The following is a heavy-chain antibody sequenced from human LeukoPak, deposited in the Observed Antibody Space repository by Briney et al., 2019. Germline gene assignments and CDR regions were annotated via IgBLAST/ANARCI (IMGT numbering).Heavy chain of an antibody. D-gene: IGHD4/OR15-4a*01. CDR3: ARRAGAYSHPYDY. Sequence: GGSLRLSCAASGFTFSNYAMSWVRQAPGKGLEWVSTISGSGGSTYYADSVKGRFTISRDNAKNSLYLQMNSLRAEDTALYYCARRAGAYSHPYDYWGQGTLVTVSS. CDR2: ISGSGGST. V-gene: IGHV3-23*01. J-gene: IGHJ4*02. CDR1: GFTFSNYA.